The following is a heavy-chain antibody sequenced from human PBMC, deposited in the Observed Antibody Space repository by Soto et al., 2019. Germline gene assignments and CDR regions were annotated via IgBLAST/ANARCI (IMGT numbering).Heavy chain of an antibody. Sequence: QVQLVQSGAEVKKPGSSVKVSCKASGGTFSSYAISWVRQAPGQGLEWMGGIIPFYGTTNYVQKFQGRVTITADKSTTTAYMELTSLRSEDTAVYYCARKLTVETTGYYNGMDVWGQGTTVTVSS. CDR3: ARKLTVETTGYYNGMDV. CDR2: IIPFYGTT. D-gene: IGHD4-4*01. CDR1: GGTFSSYA. V-gene: IGHV1-69*06. J-gene: IGHJ6*02.